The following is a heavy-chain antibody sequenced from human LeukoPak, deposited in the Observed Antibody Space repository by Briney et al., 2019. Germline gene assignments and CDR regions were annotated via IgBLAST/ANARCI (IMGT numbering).Heavy chain of an antibody. Sequence: SETLSLTCAVYGGSFSGYYWSWIRQPPGKGLEWIGEINHSGSTNYNPSLKSRVTISVDTSKNQFSLKLSSVTAADTAVYYCARETPYYDSSGYYYARLIFDYWGQGTLVTVSS. V-gene: IGHV4-34*01. J-gene: IGHJ4*02. D-gene: IGHD3-22*01. CDR1: GGSFSGYY. CDR3: ARETPYYDSSGYYYARLIFDY. CDR2: INHSGST.